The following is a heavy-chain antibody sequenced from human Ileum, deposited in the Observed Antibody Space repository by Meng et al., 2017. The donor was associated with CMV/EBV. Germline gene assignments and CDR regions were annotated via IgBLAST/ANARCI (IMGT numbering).Heavy chain of an antibody. CDR2: IYYSGGT. J-gene: IGHJ4*02. D-gene: IGHD2-21*02. Sequence: LQLRESGPGLVKPSETLSLTCTVSGASISRSTYYWGWIRQPPGKGLEWIGSIYYSGGTYYNPSLKSRVTISVDTSKNQFSLKLNSVTAADTAVYYCASGDSLRAVDFWGQGTLVTVSS. V-gene: IGHV4-39*07. CDR3: ASGDSLRAVDF. CDR1: GASISRSTYY.